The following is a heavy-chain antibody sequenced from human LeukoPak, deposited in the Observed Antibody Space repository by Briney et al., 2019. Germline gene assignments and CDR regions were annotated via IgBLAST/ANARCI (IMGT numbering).Heavy chain of an antibody. J-gene: IGHJ3*02. CDR1: GYTLTELS. CDR3: ASRAEYYDSSGYYAQGAFDI. Sequence: SVKVSCKVSGYTLTELSMHWVRQAPGQGLEWMGRIIPILGIANYAQKFQGRVTITADKSTSTAYMELSSLRSEDTAVYYCASRAEYYDSSGYYAQGAFDIWGQGTMVTVSS. D-gene: IGHD3-22*01. CDR2: IIPILGIA. V-gene: IGHV1-69*02.